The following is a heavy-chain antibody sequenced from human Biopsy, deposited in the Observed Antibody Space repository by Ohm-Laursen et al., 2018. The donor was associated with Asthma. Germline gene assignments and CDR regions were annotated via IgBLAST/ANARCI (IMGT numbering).Heavy chain of an antibody. CDR1: GFTFSGSC. D-gene: IGHD2-2*01. V-gene: IGHV3-7*01. CDR2: IKPDGSQT. CDR3: ATLSWYASQY. Sequence: SLRLSCAASGFTFSGSCMIWVRQAPGNGLQWLAFIKPDGSQTYYADSVEGRFSISRDNSKNSLYLQMSSLRGEDTAIYYCATLSWYASQYWGQGTLVTVSS. J-gene: IGHJ4*02.